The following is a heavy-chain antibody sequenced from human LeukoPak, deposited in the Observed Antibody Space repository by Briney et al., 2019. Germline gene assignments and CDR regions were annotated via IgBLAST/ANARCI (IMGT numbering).Heavy chain of an antibody. D-gene: IGHD3-10*01. J-gene: IGHJ5*02. Sequence: SETLSLTRAVCGGSFSGYYWSWIRQPPGKGLEWIGEINHSGSTNYNPSLKSRVTISVDTSKNQFSLKLSSVTAADTAVYYCARGEGSGSYYNWFDPWGQGTLVTVSS. CDR3: ARGEGSGSYYNWFDP. CDR2: INHSGST. CDR1: GGSFSGYY. V-gene: IGHV4-34*01.